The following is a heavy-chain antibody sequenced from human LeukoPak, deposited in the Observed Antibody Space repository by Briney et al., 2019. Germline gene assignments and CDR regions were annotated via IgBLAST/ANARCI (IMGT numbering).Heavy chain of an antibody. Sequence: GGSLRLSCAASGFTFSSYGMHWVRQAPGKGPEWAAVISYDGSNKYYADSVKGRFTISRDNSKNTLYLQMNSLRAEDTAVYYCAKATVADYYFDYWGQGTLVTVSS. CDR3: AKATVADYYFDY. D-gene: IGHD6-19*01. CDR1: GFTFSSYG. J-gene: IGHJ4*02. CDR2: ISYDGSNK. V-gene: IGHV3-30*18.